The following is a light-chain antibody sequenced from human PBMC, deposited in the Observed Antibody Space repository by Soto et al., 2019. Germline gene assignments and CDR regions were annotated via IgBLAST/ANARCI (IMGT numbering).Light chain of an antibody. Sequence: EIVLTQSPATLSLSPRERATLSCRASQSVSSYLAWYQQKPGQAPRLLIYDASNRATGIPARFSGSGSGTDFTLTIGSLEPEDFAVYYCQQRSNWPPITFGQGTRLEI. CDR1: QSVSSY. J-gene: IGKJ5*01. CDR2: DAS. V-gene: IGKV3-11*01. CDR3: QQRSNWPPIT.